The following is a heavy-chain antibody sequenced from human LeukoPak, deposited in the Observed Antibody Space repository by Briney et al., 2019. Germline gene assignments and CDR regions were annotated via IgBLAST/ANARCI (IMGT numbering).Heavy chain of an antibody. D-gene: IGHD3-22*01. CDR1: GFTVSSNY. CDR3: ARSNDTGAYMDV. V-gene: IGHV3-66*01. Sequence: AGGSLRLSCAASGFTVSSNYMSWVRQAPGKGLEWVSVIYSGGSTYYADSVKGRFTISRDNSKNTLYLQMNSLRAEDTAVYYCARSNDTGAYMDVWGKGTTVTISS. J-gene: IGHJ6*03. CDR2: IYSGGST.